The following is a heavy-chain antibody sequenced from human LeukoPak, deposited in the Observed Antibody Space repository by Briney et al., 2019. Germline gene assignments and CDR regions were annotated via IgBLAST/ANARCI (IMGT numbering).Heavy chain of an antibody. CDR2: IYPGGSDT. Sequence: GASLKISCKGSGYSFTTYWIGWVHQMPGKGLEWIGIIYPGGSDTRYSPSFQGQVTISADKSISTAYLQWSSLKASDTAMYYCARGGIPGGNYYREHFDYWGQGTLVTVSS. J-gene: IGHJ4*02. CDR1: GYSFTTYW. V-gene: IGHV5-51*07. CDR3: ARGGIPGGNYYREHFDY. D-gene: IGHD1-26*01.